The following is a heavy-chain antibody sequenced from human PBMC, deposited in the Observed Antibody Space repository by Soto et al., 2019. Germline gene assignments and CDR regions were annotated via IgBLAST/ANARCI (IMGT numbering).Heavy chain of an antibody. V-gene: IGHV4-31*03. Sequence: QVQLQESGPGLVKPSQTLSLTCTVSGGSISRGNYYWNWIRQHPGKGLEWIGYIYYSGSTYYNPSLKCRLIISVDTSKNQFSLKLTSVTAADTAVYFCAREGLWFGESYLRVEGFDIWCQGTMVTVSS. CDR1: GGSISRGNYY. D-gene: IGHD3-10*01. CDR3: AREGLWFGESYLRVEGFDI. CDR2: IYYSGST. J-gene: IGHJ3*02.